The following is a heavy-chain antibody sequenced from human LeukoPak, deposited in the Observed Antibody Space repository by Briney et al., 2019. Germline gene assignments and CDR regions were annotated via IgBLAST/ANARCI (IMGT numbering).Heavy chain of an antibody. J-gene: IGHJ4*02. V-gene: IGHV3-33*01. Sequence: GRSLRLSCAASGFTFSSYDMHWVRQAPGKGLEWVALIWYDGSNKYYADSVKGRFTISRDNSRNTLYLQMNRLRAEDTAVYYCARDRSGTFDYWGQGTLVTVSS. CDR3: ARDRSGTFDY. D-gene: IGHD2-15*01. CDR1: GFTFSSYD. CDR2: IWYDGSNK.